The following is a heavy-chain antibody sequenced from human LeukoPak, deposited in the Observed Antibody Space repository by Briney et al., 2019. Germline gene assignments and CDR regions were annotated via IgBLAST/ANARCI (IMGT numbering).Heavy chain of an antibody. CDR2: INHSGGT. V-gene: IGHV4-34*01. D-gene: IGHD6-13*01. CDR1: GGSFSGYY. CDR3: ARVEEYSSSWFDY. J-gene: IGHJ4*02. Sequence: SETLSLTCAVYGGSFSGYYWSWIRQPPGRGLEWIGEINHSGGTKYNPSLKSRVTISVDTSKNQFSLKLSSVTAADTAVYYCARVEEYSSSWFDYWGQGTLVTVSS.